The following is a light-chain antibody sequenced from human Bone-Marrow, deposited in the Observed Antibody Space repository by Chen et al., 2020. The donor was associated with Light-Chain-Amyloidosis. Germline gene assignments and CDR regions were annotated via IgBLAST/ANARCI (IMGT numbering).Light chain of an antibody. CDR3: QVWDSSSDHPV. V-gene: IGLV3-21*02. J-gene: IGLJ3*02. CDR2: DDN. Sequence: SYVLTQPPSVSVAPGQTARITCGGNNIGRESVHWYQQKPGQAPVLVVYDDNARPSGSPERFSGSNSENTATLTISRVEAGDEADYSCQVWDSSSDHPVFGGGTKLTVL. CDR1: NIGRES.